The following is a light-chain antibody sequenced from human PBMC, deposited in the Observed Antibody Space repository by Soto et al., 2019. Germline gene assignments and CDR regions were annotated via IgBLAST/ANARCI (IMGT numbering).Light chain of an antibody. Sequence: EIGLTQSPATLSLSPGDRATLSCRASQSVSRYLAWYQQKPGQAPRLLIHDTSTRATGVPDTFSGSGSGTEFPLTTSSLAPEDSAMYYCQQRFSWPPTFGGGTHVEIK. CDR2: DTS. CDR3: QQRFSWPPT. J-gene: IGKJ4*01. V-gene: IGKV3-11*01. CDR1: QSVSRY.